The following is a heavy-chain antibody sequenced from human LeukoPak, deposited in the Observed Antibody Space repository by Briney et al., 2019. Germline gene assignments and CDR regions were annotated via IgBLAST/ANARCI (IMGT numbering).Heavy chain of an antibody. D-gene: IGHD1-26*01. J-gene: IGHJ4*02. Sequence: GGSLRLSCAASGFTLSSYSMNWVRQAPRKWLEWVSYISSSSSTVYYADSVKGRFTISRDNAKNSLYLQMNSLRAEDTAVYYCARDWEDWGQGTLVTVSS. CDR2: ISSSSSTV. CDR3: ARDWED. V-gene: IGHV3-48*01. CDR1: GFTLSSYS.